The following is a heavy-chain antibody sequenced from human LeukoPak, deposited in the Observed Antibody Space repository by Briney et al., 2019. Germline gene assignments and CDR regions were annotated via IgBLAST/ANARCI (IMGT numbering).Heavy chain of an antibody. V-gene: IGHV3-21*01. J-gene: IGHJ4*02. D-gene: IGHD3-3*01. CDR2: ISSSSSYI. Sequence: GGFLRLSCAASGFTFSSYSMNWVRQAPGKGLEWVSSISSSSSYIYYADSVKGRFTISRDNAKNSLYLQMNSLRAEDTAVYYCARGDPYYDFWSGSTGGYWGQGTLVTVSS. CDR3: ARGDPYYDFWSGSTGGY. CDR1: GFTFSSYS.